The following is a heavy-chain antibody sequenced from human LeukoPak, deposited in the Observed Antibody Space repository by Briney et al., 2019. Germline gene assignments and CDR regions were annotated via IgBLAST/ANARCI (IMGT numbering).Heavy chain of an antibody. CDR1: GFTVSSNY. CDR3: ARDAYSSGWYDY. CDR2: IYSGGST. D-gene: IGHD6-19*01. V-gene: IGHV3-53*01. J-gene: IGHJ4*02. Sequence: LTGGSLRLSCAASGFTVSSNYMSWVRQAPGKGLEWVSVIYSGGSTYYADSVKGRFTISRDNSKNTLYLQMNSLRAEDTAVYYCARDAYSSGWYDYWGQGTLVTVSS.